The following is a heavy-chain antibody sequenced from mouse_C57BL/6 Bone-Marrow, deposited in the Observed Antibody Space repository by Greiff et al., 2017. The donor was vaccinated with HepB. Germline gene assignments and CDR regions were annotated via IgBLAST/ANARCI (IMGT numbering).Heavy chain of an antibody. D-gene: IGHD2-1*01. J-gene: IGHJ1*03. CDR2: ISNLAYSI. V-gene: IGHV5-15*01. CDR3: ARRYYGNYVGYFDV. CDR1: GFTFSDYG. Sequence: EVQLVESGGGLVQPGGSLKLSCAASGFTFSDYGMAWVRQAPRKGPEWVAFISNLAYSIYYADTVTGRFTISRENAKKTLYLEMSSLRSEDTAMYYCARRYYGNYVGYFDVWGTGTTVTVSS.